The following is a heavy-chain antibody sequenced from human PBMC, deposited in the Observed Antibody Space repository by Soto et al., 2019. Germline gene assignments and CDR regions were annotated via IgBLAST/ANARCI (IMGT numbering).Heavy chain of an antibody. CDR2: ISRSSSAT. CDR3: AGGRGSYLPDY. Sequence: QVQLVESGGGLVKPGGSLRLSCAASGFTFSDYYMSWIRQAPGKGLEWVSYISRSSSATNYAESVNGRFTISRDNAKNSLYLQMNSLRADDTAVYYCAGGRGSYLPDYWGQGTLVTVSS. J-gene: IGHJ4*02. D-gene: IGHD1-26*01. CDR1: GFTFSDYY. V-gene: IGHV3-11*05.